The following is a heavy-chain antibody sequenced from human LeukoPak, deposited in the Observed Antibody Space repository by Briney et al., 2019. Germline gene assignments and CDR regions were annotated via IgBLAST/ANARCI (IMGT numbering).Heavy chain of an antibody. CDR1: GFSFRRFW. CDR2: INGDGDGK. J-gene: IGHJ3*02. V-gene: IGHV3-7*01. Sequence: GGSLRLSCAGSGFSFRRFWMTWVRQAPGRGLEWVANINGDGDGKRNADSVKDRFTISRDNARSLVFLQIHSLRDEDTALYYCARDSSPDSATTYYDALDMWGQGTMVTVSS. D-gene: IGHD1-1*01. CDR3: ARDSSPDSATTYYDALDM.